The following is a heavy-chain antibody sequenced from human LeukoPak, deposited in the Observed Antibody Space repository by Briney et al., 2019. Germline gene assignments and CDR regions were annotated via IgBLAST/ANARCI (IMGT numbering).Heavy chain of an antibody. CDR3: ARRWERLDY. V-gene: IGHV1-18*01. CDR2: ISVSNGKT. J-gene: IGHJ4*02. Sequence: ASVKVSCKASGYTFSSYGISWVRQAPGEGLEWMGWISVSNGKTRYVQKFQGRVTMTTDTSTSTAYMELRSLRSDDTAVYYCARRWERLDYWGQGTQVTVSS. CDR1: GYTFSSYG. D-gene: IGHD1-26*01.